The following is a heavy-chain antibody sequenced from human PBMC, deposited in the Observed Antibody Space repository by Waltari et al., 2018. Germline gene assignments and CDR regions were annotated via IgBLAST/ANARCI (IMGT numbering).Heavy chain of an antibody. V-gene: IGHV4-38-2*02. CDR3: ARGYSSSSIFDP. Sequence: QVQLQESGPGLVKPSETLSLTCTVSGYSISSGYYWGWIRQPPGKGLEWIGSIDHRGCPDSNPSPKSRVTISVDTSKNQFSLKLSSVTAADTAVYYCARGYSSSSIFDPWGQGTLVTVSS. CDR2: IDHRGCP. J-gene: IGHJ5*02. CDR1: GYSISSGYY. D-gene: IGHD6-13*01.